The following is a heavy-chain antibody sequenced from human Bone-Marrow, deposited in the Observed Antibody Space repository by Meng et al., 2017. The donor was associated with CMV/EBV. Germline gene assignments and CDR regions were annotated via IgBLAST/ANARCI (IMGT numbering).Heavy chain of an antibody. D-gene: IGHD2-2*01. J-gene: IGHJ4*02. V-gene: IGHV3-11*04. Sequence: GGSLRLSCAASGFTFNDYYMTWIRQAPGKGLEWVSYISNSGTAIYYADSVKGRFTISRDNAKDSLYLQMNSLRAEDTAVYYCARVCIVVVPAQYLRAYYFDYWGQGTLVTVSS. CDR3: ARVCIVVVPAQYLRAYYFDY. CDR1: GFTFNDYY. CDR2: ISNSGTAI.